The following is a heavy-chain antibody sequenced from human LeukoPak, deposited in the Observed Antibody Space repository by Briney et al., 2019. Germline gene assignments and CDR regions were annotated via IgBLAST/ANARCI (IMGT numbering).Heavy chain of an antibody. CDR3: TTVGSSWGFDY. V-gene: IGHV3-15*01. CDR1: GFTFSAAW. J-gene: IGHJ4*02. CDR2: IKNRSDGGAT. Sequence: GGSLRLSCAASGFTFSAAWMTWVRQTPGKGLECVGRIKNRSDGGATDYPTPVKSRFAISRDDSKNTLYLQMNSLKIEDTGVYYCTTVGSSWGFDYWGQGTLVTVSS. D-gene: IGHD6-13*01.